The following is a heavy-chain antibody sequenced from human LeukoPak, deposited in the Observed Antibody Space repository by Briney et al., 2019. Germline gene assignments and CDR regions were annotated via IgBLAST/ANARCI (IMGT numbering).Heavy chain of an antibody. Sequence: GGSLRLSCAASGLTFSFYSMNWVRQAPGKGLEWVSSISSSSTYIYYIDSVKGRFTVSRDNAKNSLYLQMNSLRAEDTAVYYCATEGLVRGVIFENWGQGTLVTVSS. D-gene: IGHD3-10*01. CDR1: GLTFSFYS. V-gene: IGHV3-21*01. CDR2: ISSSSTYI. J-gene: IGHJ4*02. CDR3: ATEGLVRGVIFEN.